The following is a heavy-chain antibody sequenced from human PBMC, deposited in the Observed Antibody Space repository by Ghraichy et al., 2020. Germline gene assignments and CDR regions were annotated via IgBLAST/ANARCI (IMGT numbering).Heavy chain of an antibody. CDR1: GFTFSSYD. V-gene: IGHV3-13*01. J-gene: IGHJ2*01. D-gene: IGHD3-22*01. Sequence: GGSLRLSCAASGFTFSSYDMHWVRQATGKGLEWVSAIGTAGDTYYPGSVKGRFTISRENAKNSLYLQMNSLRAGDTAVYYCARADYYDSSGYQYWYFDLWGRGTLVTVSS. CDR2: IGTAGDT. CDR3: ARADYYDSSGYQYWYFDL.